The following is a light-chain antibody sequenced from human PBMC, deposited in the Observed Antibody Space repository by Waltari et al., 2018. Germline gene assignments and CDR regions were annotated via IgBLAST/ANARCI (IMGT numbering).Light chain of an antibody. Sequence: DIQMTQSPSTLSASVGDRVTITCRASQSINNWLAWYQQKPGKAPKLLIYKASILESGVPSRFSGSGSGTEFTLTISSLQPDDFATYYCQQFNSYSYTFGQGTKLEI. CDR2: KAS. CDR1: QSINNW. J-gene: IGKJ2*01. CDR3: QQFNSYSYT. V-gene: IGKV1-5*03.